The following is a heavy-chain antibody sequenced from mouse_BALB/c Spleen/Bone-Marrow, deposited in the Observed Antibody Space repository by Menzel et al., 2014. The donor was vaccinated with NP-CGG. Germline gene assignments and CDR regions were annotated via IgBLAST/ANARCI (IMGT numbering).Heavy chain of an antibody. Sequence: VQLQESGAELVRPGVSVKISCKGSGYTFPDYAMHWVKQSHAESLEWIGVINTYFGDISYNQKFKGKATIAVDKTSRTVYMELARLTAEDSAIYYCARGYSNNYAMDYWGQGTSVTVSS. V-gene: IGHV1S137*01. CDR2: INTYFGDI. J-gene: IGHJ4*01. D-gene: IGHD2-5*01. CDR1: GYTFPDYA. CDR3: ARGYSNNYAMDY.